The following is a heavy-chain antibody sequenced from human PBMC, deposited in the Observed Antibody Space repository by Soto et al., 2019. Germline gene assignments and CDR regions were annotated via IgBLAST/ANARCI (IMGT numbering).Heavy chain of an antibody. CDR3: ARGPRDAYNDNWFDP. Sequence: QVQLQESGPGLVKPSQTLSLTCTVSGGSIRSGDFYWSWVRQAPGKGLESIGYIYHSGSTYYNPSLKSRVTISVDRPKNQFSLKLTSVTAADRAVYYCARGPRDAYNDNWFDPWGQGTLVTVSS. CDR1: GGSIRSGDFY. D-gene: IGHD1-1*01. CDR2: IYHSGST. V-gene: IGHV4-30-4*01. J-gene: IGHJ5*02.